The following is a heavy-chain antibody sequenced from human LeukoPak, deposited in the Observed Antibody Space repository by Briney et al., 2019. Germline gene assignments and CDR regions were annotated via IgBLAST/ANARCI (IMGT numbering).Heavy chain of an antibody. CDR2: ISGTSTYT. CDR1: GFTFSAHY. Sequence: GGSLRLSCAASGFTFSAHYMSWIRQAPGKGLEWISYISGTSTYTDYADSVKGRFTVSRDNAMNSVYLQMNSLRDEDTAVYYCARDLPVGVPADGQEFDYWGQGTLVTVSS. V-gene: IGHV3-11*05. J-gene: IGHJ4*02. CDR3: ARDLPVGVPADGQEFDY. D-gene: IGHD2-2*01.